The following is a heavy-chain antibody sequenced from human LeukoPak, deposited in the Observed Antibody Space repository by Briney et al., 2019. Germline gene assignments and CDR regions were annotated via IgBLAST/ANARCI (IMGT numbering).Heavy chain of an antibody. CDR2: IRNKAYGGTT. Sequence: GGSLRLSCKASGFTVSSYCMSWVRQAPGKGLEWVGFIRNKAYGGTTEYAASVKGRFTISRDNSKSIAYLQMNSLKTEDTAVYYCTRDWYNFISWGQGTLVTVSS. J-gene: IGHJ5*02. D-gene: IGHD1-20*01. CDR1: GFTVSSYC. CDR3: TRDWYNFIS. V-gene: IGHV3-49*04.